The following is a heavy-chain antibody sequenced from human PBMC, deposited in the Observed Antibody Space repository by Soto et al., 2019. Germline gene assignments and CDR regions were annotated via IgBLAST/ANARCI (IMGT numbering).Heavy chain of an antibody. CDR3: ARAAAGTSILDS. CDR2: SIPLVDRA. J-gene: IGHJ4*02. CDR1: GGTFSTST. Sequence: QVQLVQSGAEVKKPGSSVKISCQASGGTFSTSTISWVRQAPGQGLEWMGRSIPLVDRAIYAHNFQGRVTMTADKSTNTVYMEMFSLRSDDTAVYYCARAAAGTSILDSWGQGTLVTVSS. V-gene: IGHV1-69*04. D-gene: IGHD6-13*01.